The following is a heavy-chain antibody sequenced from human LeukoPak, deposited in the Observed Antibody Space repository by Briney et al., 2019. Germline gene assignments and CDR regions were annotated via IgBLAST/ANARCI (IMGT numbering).Heavy chain of an antibody. D-gene: IGHD2/OR15-2a*01. Sequence: GGSLRLSCAASGFTFSSYAMSWVRQAPGKGLEWVSAISGSGGSTYYADSVKGRFTISRDNSKNTLYLQMSSLRVEDTAVYYCAKDRSDNSTWYVGSHWGQGTLVTVSS. CDR1: GFTFSSYA. J-gene: IGHJ4*02. CDR2: ISGSGGST. V-gene: IGHV3-23*01. CDR3: AKDRSDNSTWYVGSH.